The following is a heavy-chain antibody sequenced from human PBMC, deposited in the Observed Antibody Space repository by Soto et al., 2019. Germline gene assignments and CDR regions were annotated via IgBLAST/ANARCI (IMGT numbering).Heavy chain of an antibody. D-gene: IGHD4-4*01. J-gene: IGHJ2*01. CDR3: ASPLWRDDYNWGYFDL. CDR2: ISYDGSNK. V-gene: IGHV3-30-3*01. CDR1: GFTFSSYA. Sequence: QVQLVESGGGVVQPGRSLRLSCAASGFTFSSYAMHWVRQAPGKGLEWVAVISYDGSNKYYEDSVKGRFTSSRDNSKNTLYRQMNRLRTEDTAVYYCASPLWRDDYNWGYFDLWGRGTLVTVSS.